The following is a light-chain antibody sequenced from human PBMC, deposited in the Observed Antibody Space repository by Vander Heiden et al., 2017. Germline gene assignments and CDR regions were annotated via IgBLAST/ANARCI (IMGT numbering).Light chain of an antibody. CDR2: AAS. CDR3: QQLNTYPLT. Sequence: DIQLTHPPSFLSASVGDRVTITCRASQGISSYLAWYQQKPGKAPKLLIYAASTLQSGVPSRFSGSGSGTEFTLTISSLQPEDFAIYHCQQLNTYPLTFGGGTKVEIK. J-gene: IGKJ4*01. V-gene: IGKV1-9*01. CDR1: QGISSY.